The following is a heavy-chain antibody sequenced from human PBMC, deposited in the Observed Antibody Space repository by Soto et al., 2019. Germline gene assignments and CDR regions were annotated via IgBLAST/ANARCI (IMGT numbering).Heavy chain of an antibody. CDR1: GGSISSVNW. Sequence: SETLSLTCAVSGGSISSVNWWSWVRQPPGRGLEWIGEVYHSGSTNYNPSPKSRVTISVDKSKNQFSLKLTSVTAADTAVYYCARKSYSGYYDFAYWGQGTLVTVSS. J-gene: IGHJ4*02. V-gene: IGHV4-4*02. CDR3: ARKSYSGYYDFAY. CDR2: VYHSGST. D-gene: IGHD3-22*01.